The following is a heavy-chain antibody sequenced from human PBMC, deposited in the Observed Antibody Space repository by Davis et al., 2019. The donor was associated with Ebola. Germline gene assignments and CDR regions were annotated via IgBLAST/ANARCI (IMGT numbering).Heavy chain of an antibody. D-gene: IGHD3-16*01. J-gene: IGHJ4*02. CDR3: ARDRGMITFGGVHQY. CDR2: ISGSGGST. Sequence: GESLKISCTDSVITFSSYAMTWVRQAPGKGLEWVSAISGSGGSTYYADSVKGRFTISRDNSKKTLYLQMNSLRAEDTAVYYCARDRGMITFGGVHQYWGQGTLVTVSS. V-gene: IGHV3-23*01. CDR1: VITFSSYA.